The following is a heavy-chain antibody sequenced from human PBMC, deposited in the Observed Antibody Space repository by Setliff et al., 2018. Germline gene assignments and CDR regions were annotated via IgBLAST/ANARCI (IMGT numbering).Heavy chain of an antibody. CDR2: VYHNGAT. Sequence: KPSETLSLTCSVSGYAVTTGYYWGWIRQAPGTGLQWIGSVYHNGATYYNPPLKSRVTISIDTSKNQFSLKVTSVTAADTAVYYCARHMAWSGDEDWGPGTLVTVSS. CDR1: GYAVTTGYY. J-gene: IGHJ4*02. CDR3: ARHMAWSGDED. V-gene: IGHV4-38-2*02. D-gene: IGHD5-12*01.